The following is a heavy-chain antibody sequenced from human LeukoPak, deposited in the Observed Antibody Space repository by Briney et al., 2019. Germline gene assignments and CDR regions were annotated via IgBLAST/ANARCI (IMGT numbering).Heavy chain of an antibody. CDR2: INHSGST. Sequence: SETLSLTCAVYGGSFSGYYWSWIRQPPGKGLEWIGEINHSGSTNYNPSLKSRVTISVDRSKNQFSLKLSSVTAADTAVYYCASRTYYYDSSGYYYRYYFDYWGQGTLVTVSS. D-gene: IGHD3-22*01. J-gene: IGHJ4*02. CDR1: GGSFSGYY. CDR3: ASRTYYYDSSGYYYRYYFDY. V-gene: IGHV4-34*01.